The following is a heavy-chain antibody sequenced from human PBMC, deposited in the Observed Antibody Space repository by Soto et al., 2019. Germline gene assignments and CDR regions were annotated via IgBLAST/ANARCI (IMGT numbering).Heavy chain of an antibody. J-gene: IGHJ3*02. Sequence: GGSLRLSCAASGFTFSSYAMSWVRQAPGKGLEWVSAISGSGGSTYYADSVKGRFTISRDNSKNTLYLQMNSLRAEDTAVYYCAKDQFIVVVIADAFDIWGQGTMVTVSS. D-gene: IGHD3-22*01. V-gene: IGHV3-23*01. CDR1: GFTFSSYA. CDR2: ISGSGGST. CDR3: AKDQFIVVVIADAFDI.